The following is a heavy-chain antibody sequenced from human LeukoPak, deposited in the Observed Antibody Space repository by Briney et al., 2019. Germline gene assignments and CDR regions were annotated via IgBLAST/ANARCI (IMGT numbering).Heavy chain of an antibody. CDR2: INDSGNT. J-gene: IGHJ4*02. CDR1: GGSSTGYY. CDR3: ARESWDFWSGYFDY. Sequence: SETLSLTCAVYGGSSTGYYWSWIRQPPGKGLEWIGEINDSGNTNYSPSLESRITISVDTSKNQFSLKLSSVTAADTAVYYCARESWDFWSGYFDYWGQGTLVTVSS. V-gene: IGHV4-34*01. D-gene: IGHD3-3*01.